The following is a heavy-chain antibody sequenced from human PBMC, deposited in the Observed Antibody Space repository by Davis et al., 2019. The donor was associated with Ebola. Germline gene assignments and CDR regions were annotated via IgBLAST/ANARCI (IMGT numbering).Heavy chain of an antibody. CDR2: ISHHNGDT. Sequence: MPSETLSLTCAVYGGSFSDYFWSWIRQPPEKGLEWIGEISHHNGDTNYKPSLRSRVAISMDSSKNQFSLEISSETAADTATYYCARTTKTNIEDSGLGYNSFDSWGQGVLVSVSS. D-gene: IGHD4-17*01. CDR3: ARTTKTNIEDSGLGYNSFDS. CDR1: GGSFSDYF. V-gene: IGHV4-34*01. J-gene: IGHJ5*01.